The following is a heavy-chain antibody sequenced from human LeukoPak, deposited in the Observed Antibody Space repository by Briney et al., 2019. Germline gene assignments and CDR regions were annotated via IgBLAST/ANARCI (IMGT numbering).Heavy chain of an antibody. Sequence: GGSLKISCQTSGYSFTSYWIGWVRQMPGKGLEWKGFIYPGDSDTRYSPSFQGQVTISADKSISSVYLQWSSLKASDTGIYYCARHSRVSGLTGYWGQGTLVTVSS. CDR2: IYPGDSDT. CDR3: ARHSRVSGLTGY. V-gene: IGHV5-51*01. J-gene: IGHJ4*02. D-gene: IGHD2-15*01. CDR1: GYSFTSYW.